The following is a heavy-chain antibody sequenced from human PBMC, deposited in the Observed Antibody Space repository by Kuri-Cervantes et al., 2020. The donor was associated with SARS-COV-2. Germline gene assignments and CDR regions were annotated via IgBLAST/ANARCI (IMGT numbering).Heavy chain of an antibody. CDR2: IYPGDSDT. V-gene: IGHV5-51*01. J-gene: IGHJ6*03. CDR1: GYSFTNYW. D-gene: IGHD4-17*01. Sequence: KVSCKGSGYSFTNYWIAWVLQVPGKGLEWMGIIYPGDSDTKYSPSFHGQVTISADKSIRTAFLQWSSLKASDTAMYYCARRAYGEQVDYYYMDVWGKGTTVTVSS. CDR3: ARRAYGEQVDYYYMDV.